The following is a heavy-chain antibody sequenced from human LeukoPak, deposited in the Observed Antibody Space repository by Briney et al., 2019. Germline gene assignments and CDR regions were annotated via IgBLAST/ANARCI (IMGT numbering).Heavy chain of an antibody. CDR2: ISYDGSNK. CDR3: VRDREGASDY. CDR1: GFTFSSYS. Sequence: GGSLRLSCAASGFTFSSYSMHWVRQAPGKGLEWVAVISYDGSNKYYADSKKGRFNISRDNSKNTLYLQMNSLRAEDRAVYYCVRDREGASDYWGQGTLVTVSS. V-gene: IGHV3-30-3*01. J-gene: IGHJ4*02. D-gene: IGHD1-26*01.